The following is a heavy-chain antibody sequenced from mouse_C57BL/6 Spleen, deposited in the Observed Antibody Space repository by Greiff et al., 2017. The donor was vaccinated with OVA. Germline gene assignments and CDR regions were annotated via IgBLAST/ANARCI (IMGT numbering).Heavy chain of an antibody. D-gene: IGHD1-1*01. CDR1: GYSITSGYY. V-gene: IGHV3-6*01. Sequence: EVQLQESGPGLVKPSQSLSLTCSVTGYSITSGYYWNWIRQFPGNKLEWMGYISYDGSNNYNPSLKNRISITRDTSKNQFFLKLNSVTTEDTATYYCARERSYYGSSNVDYAMDYWGQGTSVTVSS. J-gene: IGHJ4*01. CDR2: ISYDGSN. CDR3: ARERSYYGSSNVDYAMDY.